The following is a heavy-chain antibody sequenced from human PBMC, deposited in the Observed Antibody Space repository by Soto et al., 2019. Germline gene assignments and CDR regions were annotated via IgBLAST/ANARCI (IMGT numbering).Heavy chain of an antibody. CDR1: GFTFSSYE. CDR2: ISSSGSTI. CDR3: ARPYYDFWSGYYTGGWGMDV. J-gene: IGHJ6*02. V-gene: IGHV3-48*03. Sequence: PGGSMRLSCAASGFTFSSYEMNWVRQAPGKELEWVSYISSSGSTIYYADSVKGRFTISRDNAKNSLYLQMNSLRAEDTAVYYCARPYYDFWSGYYTGGWGMDVWGQGTTVTVSS. D-gene: IGHD3-3*01.